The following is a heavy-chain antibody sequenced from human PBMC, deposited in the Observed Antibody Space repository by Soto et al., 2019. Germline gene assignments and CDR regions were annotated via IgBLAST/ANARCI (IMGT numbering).Heavy chain of an antibody. CDR3: ATSFGSGYRAFDY. Sequence: SVNVSCKASGDTFNFYTINWVRQAPGLGLEWMGRFNPILSMSNSALRFQGRVTLTADKSTSTAYMVLSSLRSDDTAVYYCATSFGSGYRAFDYWGQ. D-gene: IGHD3-10*01. V-gene: IGHV1-69*02. J-gene: IGHJ4*01. CDR2: FNPILSMS. CDR1: GDTFNFYT.